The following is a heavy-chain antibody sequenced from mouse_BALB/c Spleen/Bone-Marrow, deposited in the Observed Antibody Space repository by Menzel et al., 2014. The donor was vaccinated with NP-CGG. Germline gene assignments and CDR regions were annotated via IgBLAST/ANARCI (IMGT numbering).Heavy chain of an antibody. J-gene: IGHJ3*01. Sequence: VKLEESRGGLVKPGGSLKLSCAASGFTFSSYAMSWVRQTPEKRLEWVATISSGGSYTYYPDSVKGRFTISRDNAKNTLYRQRISLISEDTAMYYCARHDSAWFAYWSQGTMITFSA. V-gene: IGHV5-9-3*01. CDR2: ISSGGSYT. CDR1: GFTFSSYA. CDR3: ARHDSAWFAY. D-gene: IGHD2-4*01.